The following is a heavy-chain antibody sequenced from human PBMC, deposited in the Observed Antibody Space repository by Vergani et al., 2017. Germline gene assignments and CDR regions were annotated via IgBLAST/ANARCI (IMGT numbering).Heavy chain of an antibody. V-gene: IGHV3-11*04. CDR2: ISPGASTV. CDR1: GFKFSDRY. J-gene: IGHJ6*02. D-gene: IGHD6-13*01. Sequence: LEESGGGSVKPGGSLRLSCAASGFKFSDRYMSWIRQAPGKGLEWVSHISPGASTVSYTDSVTGRFTVSRDNDNNSLTLDMTTMRFDDTAVYYCTKNPGIATTRHYYAMDVWGQGTTVTVSS. CDR3: TKNPGIATTRHYYAMDV.